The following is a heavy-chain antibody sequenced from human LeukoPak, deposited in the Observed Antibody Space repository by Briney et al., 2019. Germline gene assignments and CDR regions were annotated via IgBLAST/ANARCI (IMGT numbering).Heavy chain of an antibody. CDR2: INPNSGGT. D-gene: IGHD3-22*01. V-gene: IGHV1-2*02. CDR3: ARSRVREITMIVVVRENYYMDV. CDR1: GYTFSGYY. J-gene: IGHJ6*03. Sequence: ASVKVSCKASGYTFSGYYMHWVRQDPGQGLEWMGWINPNSGGTNYAQKFQGRVTMTRDTSISTAYMELSRLRSDDTAVYYCARSRVREITMIVVVRENYYMDVWGKGTTVTISS.